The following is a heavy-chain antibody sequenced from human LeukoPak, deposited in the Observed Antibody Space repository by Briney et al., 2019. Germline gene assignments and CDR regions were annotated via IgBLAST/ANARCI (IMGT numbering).Heavy chain of an antibody. CDR2: INSNGGST. CDR1: GFTFSSYA. CDR3: AREGGSGSYWFDY. Sequence: GGSLRLSCAASGFTFSSYAMHWVRQAPGKGLEYVSAINSNGGSTYYANSVKGRFTISRDNSKNTLYLQMGSLRAEDMAVYYCAREGGSGSYWFDYWGQGTLVTASS. D-gene: IGHD3-10*01. J-gene: IGHJ4*02. V-gene: IGHV3-64*01.